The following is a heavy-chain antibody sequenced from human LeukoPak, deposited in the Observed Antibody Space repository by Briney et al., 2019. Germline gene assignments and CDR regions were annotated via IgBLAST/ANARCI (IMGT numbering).Heavy chain of an antibody. Sequence: GGSLTLTCAGSGFTFSKYYLTSLPQAPGKGLEWVANIRQDGSEKYYVDSVKGRFTISKDHDKNSLYLQMNSLRAEDTAVYFCTSVRLASHYWGQGTLVTVSS. D-gene: IGHD3-10*02. CDR2: IRQDGSEK. V-gene: IGHV3-7*02. CDR3: TSVRLASHY. CDR1: GFTFSKYY. J-gene: IGHJ4*02.